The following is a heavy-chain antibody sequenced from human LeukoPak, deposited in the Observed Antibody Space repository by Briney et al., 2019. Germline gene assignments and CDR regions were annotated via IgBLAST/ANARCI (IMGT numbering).Heavy chain of an antibody. CDR3: ARGPQYSSSWYGY. V-gene: IGHV4-34*01. CDR2: TNHSGST. J-gene: IGHJ4*02. Sequence: SETLSLTCAVSGGSFSGYYWSWIRQPPGKGLEWIGETNHSGSTNYNPSLKSRVTISVDTSKNQFSLKLSSVTAADTAVYYCARGPQYSSSWYGYWGQGTLVTVSS. CDR1: GGSFSGYY. D-gene: IGHD6-13*01.